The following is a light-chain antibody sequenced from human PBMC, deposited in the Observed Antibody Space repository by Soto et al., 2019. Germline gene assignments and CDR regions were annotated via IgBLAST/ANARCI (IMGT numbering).Light chain of an antibody. CDR3: QQYGSSPPSST. Sequence: EIVLTQSPGTLSLSPGERATLSCRASQSVSSNLAWYQQKPGQAPRLLIYGASNRATDIPDRFSGRGSGTDFTLTISRLEPEDFAVYYCQQYGSSPPSSTFGQGTRLEI. V-gene: IGKV3-20*01. CDR1: QSVSSN. J-gene: IGKJ5*01. CDR2: GAS.